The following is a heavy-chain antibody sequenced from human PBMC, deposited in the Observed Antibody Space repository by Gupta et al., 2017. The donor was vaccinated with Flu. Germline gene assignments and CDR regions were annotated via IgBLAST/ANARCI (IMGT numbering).Heavy chain of an antibody. CDR1: GFTFSSYW. CDR3: ARGRTFSAWYLTGFDY. D-gene: IGHD6-19*01. J-gene: IGHJ4*02. CDR2: IKEDGSEK. Sequence: EVQLVESGGGLVQPGGSLRLPCAASGFTFSSYWMSWVRQAPGKGLEWVANIKEDGSEKYYVDSVKGRFTISRDNAKNSLYLQVNSLRAEDTAVFYCARGRTFSAWYLTGFDYWGQGALVTVSS. V-gene: IGHV3-7*04.